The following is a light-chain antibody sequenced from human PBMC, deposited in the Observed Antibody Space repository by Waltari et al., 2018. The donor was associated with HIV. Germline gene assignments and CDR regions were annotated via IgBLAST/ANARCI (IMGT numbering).Light chain of an antibody. J-gene: IGKJ2*01. CDR1: QSVSGSF. V-gene: IGKV3-20*01. CDR2: GAS. Sequence: DTVLTQSPGTLSFSPGERTTLASSASQSVSGSFLAWYQQKPGQAPRLLMYGASSRATGIPERFSGSGSGTDFTLTISRLEPEDFAVYFCHQYGNSPLTFGQGTKLEIK. CDR3: HQYGNSPLT.